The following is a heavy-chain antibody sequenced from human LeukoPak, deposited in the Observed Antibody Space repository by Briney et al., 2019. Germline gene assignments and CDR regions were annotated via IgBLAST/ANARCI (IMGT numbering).Heavy chain of an antibody. Sequence: GGSLRLSCAASGFTFSSYAMHWVRQAPGKGLEWVAVISYDGSNKYYADSVKGRFTISRDNSKNTLYLQMNSLRAEDTAVYYCARAMQWLVQDPDYWGQGTLVTVSS. CDR2: ISYDGSNK. CDR1: GFTFSSYA. V-gene: IGHV3-30-3*01. CDR3: ARAMQWLVQDPDY. J-gene: IGHJ4*02. D-gene: IGHD6-19*01.